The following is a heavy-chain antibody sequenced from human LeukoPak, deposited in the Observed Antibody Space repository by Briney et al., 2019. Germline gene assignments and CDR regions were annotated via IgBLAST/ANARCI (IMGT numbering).Heavy chain of an antibody. D-gene: IGHD3-3*01. Sequence: SETLSLTCAVYGGSFSGYYWSWIRRPPGKGLEWIGEINHSGSTNYNPSLKSRVTISVDTSKNQFSLKLSSVTAADTAVYYCARAYDFWSGYRDAFDIWGQGTMVTVSS. CDR2: INHSGST. CDR1: GGSFSGYY. CDR3: ARAYDFWSGYRDAFDI. J-gene: IGHJ3*02. V-gene: IGHV4-34*01.